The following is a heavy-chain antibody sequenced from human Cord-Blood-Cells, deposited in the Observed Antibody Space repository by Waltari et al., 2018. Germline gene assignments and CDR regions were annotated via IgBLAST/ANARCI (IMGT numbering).Heavy chain of an antibody. D-gene: IGHD5-12*01. CDR2: ISWNSGSI. V-gene: IGHV3-9*01. Sequence: EVQLVESGGGLVQPGRSLRLSCAASGFTFDDYAMHWVRQATGKGLEWVSGISWNSGSIGYADSVKGRFTISRDNAKNSLYLQMNSLRAEDTALYYCAKAPGATLGFNWFDPWGQGTLVTVSS. J-gene: IGHJ5*02. CDR1: GFTFDDYA. CDR3: AKAPGATLGFNWFDP.